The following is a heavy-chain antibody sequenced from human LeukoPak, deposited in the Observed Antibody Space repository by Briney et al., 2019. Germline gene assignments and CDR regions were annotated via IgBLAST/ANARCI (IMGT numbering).Heavy chain of an antibody. CDR2: INHSGST. CDR3: ASVALDV. V-gene: IGHV4-34*01. J-gene: IGHJ6*04. Sequence: PSETLSLTCAVYGGSFSGYYRSWIRQPPGKGLEWIGEINHSGSTNYNPSLKSRVTISVDTSKNQFSLKLSPVTAADTAVYYCASVALDVWGKGTTVTVSS. CDR1: GGSFSGYY.